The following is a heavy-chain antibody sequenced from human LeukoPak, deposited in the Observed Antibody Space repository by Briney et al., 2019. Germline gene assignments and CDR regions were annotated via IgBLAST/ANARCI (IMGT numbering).Heavy chain of an antibody. CDR3: ARSTVLMVYAISWFDP. CDR2: IIPIFGTA. Sequence: GASVKVSCKASGGTFSSYAISWVRQAPGQGLEWMGGIIPIFGTANYAQKFQSRVTITADESTSTAYMELSSLRSEDTAVYYCARSTVLMVYAISWFDPWGQGTLITVSS. J-gene: IGHJ5*02. V-gene: IGHV1-69*13. D-gene: IGHD2-8*01. CDR1: GGTFSSYA.